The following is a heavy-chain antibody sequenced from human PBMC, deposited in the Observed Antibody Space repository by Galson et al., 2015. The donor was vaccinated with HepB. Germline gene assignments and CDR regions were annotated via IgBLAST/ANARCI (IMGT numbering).Heavy chain of an antibody. V-gene: IGHV1-69*04. CDR3: ARGWYYDSSGYYTLDYYYGMDV. D-gene: IGHD3-22*01. J-gene: IGHJ6*02. CDR1: GYTFTTFG. CDR2: IIPILGIA. Sequence: SVKVSCKASGYTFTTFGFSWVRQAPGQGLEWMGRIIPILGIANYAQKFQGRVTITADKSTSTAYMELSSLRSEDTAVYYCARGWYYDSSGYYTLDYYYGMDVWGQGTTVTVSS.